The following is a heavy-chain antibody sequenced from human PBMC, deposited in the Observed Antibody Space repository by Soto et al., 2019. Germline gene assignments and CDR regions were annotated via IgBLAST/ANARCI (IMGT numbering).Heavy chain of an antibody. Sequence: SVNVACKASGYTFTSYGFSWVRQAPGQGLEWMGWISAYNGNTNYAQKLQGRVTMTTDTSTSTAYMELRSLRSDDTAVYYCARNWEYSDSSGPNWADPRGRG. J-gene: IGHJ2*01. CDR1: GYTFTSYG. V-gene: IGHV1-18*01. CDR3: ARNWEYSDSSGPNWADP. CDR2: ISAYNGNT. D-gene: IGHD3-22*01.